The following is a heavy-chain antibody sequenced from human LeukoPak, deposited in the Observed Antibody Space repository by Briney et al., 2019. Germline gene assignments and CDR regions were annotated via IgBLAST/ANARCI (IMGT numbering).Heavy chain of an antibody. J-gene: IGHJ3*02. Sequence: SETLSLTCTVSGGSISSGDYYWSWIRQPPGKGLEWIGYIYYSGSTYYNPSLKSRVTISVDTSKNQFSLKLSSVTAADTAVYYCASSLWFGELLAEAFDIWGQGTMVTVSS. CDR1: GGSISSGDYY. D-gene: IGHD3-10*01. V-gene: IGHV4-30-4*08. CDR3: ASSLWFGELLAEAFDI. CDR2: IYYSGST.